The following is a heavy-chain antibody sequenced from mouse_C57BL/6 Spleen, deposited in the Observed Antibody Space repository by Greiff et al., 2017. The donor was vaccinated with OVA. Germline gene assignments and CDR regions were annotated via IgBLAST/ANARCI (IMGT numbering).Heavy chain of an antibody. CDR1: GYAFSSSW. J-gene: IGHJ1*03. CDR3: ARMITTVVARYFDV. V-gene: IGHV1-82*01. CDR2: IYPGDGDT. D-gene: IGHD1-1*01. Sequence: VKLQQSGPELVKPGASVKISCKASGYAFSSSWMNWVKQRPGKGLEWIGRIYPGDGDTNYNGKFKGKATLTADKSSSTAYMQLSSLTSEDSAVYFCARMITTVVARYFDVWGTGTTVTVSS.